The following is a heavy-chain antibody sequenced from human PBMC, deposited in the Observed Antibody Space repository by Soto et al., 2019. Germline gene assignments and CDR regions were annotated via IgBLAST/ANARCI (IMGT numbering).Heavy chain of an antibody. Sequence: GASVQVSCKASGYTFTSYGISWVRQAPGQGLEWMGWISAYNGNTNYAQKLQGRVTMTTDTSTSTAYMELRSLRSDDTAVYYCARDSPVATPMDAFDIWGQGTMVTVSS. V-gene: IGHV1-18*01. D-gene: IGHD5-12*01. CDR2: ISAYNGNT. J-gene: IGHJ3*02. CDR3: ARDSPVATPMDAFDI. CDR1: GYTFTSYG.